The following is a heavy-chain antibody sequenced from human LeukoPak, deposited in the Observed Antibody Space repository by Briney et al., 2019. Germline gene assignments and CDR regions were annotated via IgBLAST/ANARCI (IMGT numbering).Heavy chain of an antibody. J-gene: IGHJ4*02. CDR1: GFTFGDYA. Sequence: PGRSLRLSCTASGFTFGDYAMSWVRQAPGKGLEWVGFIRSKAYGGTTEYAASVKGRFTISRDDSKSIAYLQMNSLKTEDTAVYYCTRDLKYGDYVDYWGQGTLVTVSS. V-gene: IGHV3-49*04. D-gene: IGHD4-17*01. CDR2: IRSKAYGGTT. CDR3: TRDLKYGDYVDY.